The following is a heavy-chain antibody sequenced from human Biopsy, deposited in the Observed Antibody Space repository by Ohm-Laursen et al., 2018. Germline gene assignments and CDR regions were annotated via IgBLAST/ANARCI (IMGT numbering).Heavy chain of an antibody. CDR1: GFSLSARGMC. Sequence: TQTLTLTCSFSGFSLSARGMCVSWIRQAPGKALEWLARVDWDDYKDYSASLQTKLSISKDTSNDQVVLTVNNVDPADTATYYCARTPILIVSAGLVYRHRRHLQGIDVWGQGIAVTVS. CDR2: VDWDDYK. V-gene: IGHV2-70*11. CDR3: ARTPILIVSAGLVYRHRRHLQGIDV. J-gene: IGHJ6*02. D-gene: IGHD6-13*01.